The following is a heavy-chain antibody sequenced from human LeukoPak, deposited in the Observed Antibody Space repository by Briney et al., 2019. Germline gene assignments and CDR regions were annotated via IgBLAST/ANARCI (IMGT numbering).Heavy chain of an antibody. V-gene: IGHV5-51*01. D-gene: IGHD2-21*02. Sequence: GESLKISCKGSGYSFTSYWIGLVRQMPGKGLEWMGIIYPGDSDTRYSPSFQGQVTISADKSISTAYLQWSSLKASDTAMCYCARLEHIVVVTAINNNWFDPWGQGTLVTVSS. CDR2: IYPGDSDT. J-gene: IGHJ5*02. CDR3: ARLEHIVVVTAINNNWFDP. CDR1: GYSFTSYW.